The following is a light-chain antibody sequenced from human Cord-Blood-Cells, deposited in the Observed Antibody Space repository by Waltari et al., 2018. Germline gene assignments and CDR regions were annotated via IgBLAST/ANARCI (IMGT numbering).Light chain of an antibody. CDR2: AAS. J-gene: IGKJ1*01. V-gene: IGKV1-39*01. CDR3: QQSYSRT. CDR1: QRISSY. Sequence: DIQITQSPSSLSASVGDRVTITCRASQRISSYLNWYQQKPGKAPKLLIYAASSLQSGVPSRFSGSGSGTDFTLTISSLQPEDFATYYCQQSYSRTFGQGTKVEIK.